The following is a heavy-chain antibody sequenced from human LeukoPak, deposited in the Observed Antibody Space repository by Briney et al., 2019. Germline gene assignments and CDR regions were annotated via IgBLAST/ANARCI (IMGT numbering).Heavy chain of an antibody. Sequence: KPSETLSLTCTVSGGSISSYYWSWIRQPPGKGLEWIGYIYYSGSTNYNPSLKSRVTISVDTSKNQFSLKLSSVTAADTAVYYCARAWYSSSWYYYYDMDVWGQGTTVTVSS. CDR1: GGSISSYY. D-gene: IGHD6-13*01. J-gene: IGHJ6*02. CDR3: ARAWYSSSWYYYYDMDV. CDR2: IYYSGST. V-gene: IGHV4-59*01.